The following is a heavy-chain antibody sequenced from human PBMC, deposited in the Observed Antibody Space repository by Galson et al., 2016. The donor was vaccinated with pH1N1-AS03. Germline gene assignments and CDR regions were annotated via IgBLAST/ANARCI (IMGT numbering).Heavy chain of an antibody. V-gene: IGHV3-15*01. Sequence: SLRLSCAASGFHLYNAGMTWVRQAPGKGLEWVGRIKNDVGGTPDYDAPVRGRFTVSTDDSQNMELLQMNTLQTWDTGVYYCTWNIPHTYSHTDVWGKGTTVTVS. CDR1: GFHLYNAG. CDR2: IKNDVGGTP. J-gene: IGHJ6*03. D-gene: IGHD1/OR15-1a*01. CDR3: TWNIPHTYSHTDV.